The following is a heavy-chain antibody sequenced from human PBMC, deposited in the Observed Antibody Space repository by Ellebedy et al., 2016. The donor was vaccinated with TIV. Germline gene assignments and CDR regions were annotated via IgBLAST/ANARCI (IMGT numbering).Heavy chain of an antibody. CDR3: ARTPVSVRGFDI. D-gene: IGHD3-10*01. V-gene: IGHV2-70*04. CDR1: GFSLSTSGVG. Sequence: SGPTLVXPTQTLTLTCSFSGFSLSTSGVGVSWIRQPPGKALEWLARIDWDDDKFYSTSLKTRLTISKDTSKNQVVLTMTNMDPVDTATYYCARTPVSVRGFDIWGQGTMVTVSS. CDR2: IDWDDDK. J-gene: IGHJ3*02.